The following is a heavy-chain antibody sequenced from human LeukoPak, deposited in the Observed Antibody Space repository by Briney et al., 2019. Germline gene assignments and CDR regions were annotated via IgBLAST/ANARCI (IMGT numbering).Heavy chain of an antibody. CDR3: AKTSRTNSNYDSPFDF. Sequence: GGSLRLSCAASGFTFSSYEMNWVRQAPGKGLEWVSYISSSGSTIYYADSVKGRFTISRDNSKHTLYLQMNSLRAEDTAIYYCAKTSRTNSNYDSPFDFWGQGTLVTVSS. CDR1: GFTFSSYE. D-gene: IGHD5-12*01. V-gene: IGHV3-48*03. J-gene: IGHJ4*02. CDR2: ISSSGSTI.